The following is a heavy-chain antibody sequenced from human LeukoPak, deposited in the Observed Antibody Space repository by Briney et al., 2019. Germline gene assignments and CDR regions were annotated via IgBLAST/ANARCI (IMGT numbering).Heavy chain of an antibody. CDR2: MNPNSGNT. J-gene: IGHJ4*02. Sequence: ASVKVSCKASGYTFTSYDINWVRQATGQGLEWMGWMNPNSGNTGYAQKFQGRVTITRNTSISTAYMELSSLRSEDTAVYYCAREPDSSGYQYSGDLDYWGQGTLVTVSS. V-gene: IGHV1-8*03. CDR3: AREPDSSGYQYSGDLDY. D-gene: IGHD3-22*01. CDR1: GYTFTSYD.